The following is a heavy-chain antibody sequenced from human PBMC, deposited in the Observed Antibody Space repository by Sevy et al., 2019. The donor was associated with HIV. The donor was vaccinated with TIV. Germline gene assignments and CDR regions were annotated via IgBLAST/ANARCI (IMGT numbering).Heavy chain of an antibody. J-gene: IGHJ4*02. D-gene: IGHD3-22*01. CDR3: ATTKDYYDSSGYPFDY. Sequence: ASVKVSCKVSGYTLTELSMHWLRQAPGKGLEWVGSFDPEDGETVYEHNFQGIVSMTEDTSTDTAYMEVISLKFEDTAVYYCATTKDYYDSSGYPFDYWGQGTLVTVSS. V-gene: IGHV1-24*01. CDR1: GYTLTELS. CDR2: FDPEDGET.